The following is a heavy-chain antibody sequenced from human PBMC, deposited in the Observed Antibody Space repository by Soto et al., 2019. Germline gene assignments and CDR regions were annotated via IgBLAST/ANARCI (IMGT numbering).Heavy chain of an antibody. Sequence: KPSETLSLTCAVSGYSISSGYYWGWIRQPPGKGLEWIGSIYHSGSTYYNPSLKSRVTISVDTSKNQFSLKLSSVTAADTAVYYCARLLLPYYFDYWGQGTLVTVSS. V-gene: IGHV4-38-2*01. CDR1: GYSISSGYY. CDR3: ARLLLPYYFDY. D-gene: IGHD3-22*01. J-gene: IGHJ4*02. CDR2: IYHSGST.